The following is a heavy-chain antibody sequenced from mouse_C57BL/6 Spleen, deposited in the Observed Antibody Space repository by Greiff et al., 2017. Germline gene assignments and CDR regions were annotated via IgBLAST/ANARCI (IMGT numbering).Heavy chain of an antibody. Sequence: EVKLMESGGDLVKPGGSLKLSCAASGFTFSSYGMSWVRQTPDKRLEWVATISSGGSYTYYPDSVKGRFTISSDNAKNTLYLQMSSLKSEDTAMYYCARQGTTVVAHWYFDVWGTGTTVTVSS. J-gene: IGHJ1*03. CDR3: ARQGTTVVAHWYFDV. CDR2: ISSGGSYT. D-gene: IGHD1-1*01. CDR1: GFTFSSYG. V-gene: IGHV5-6*01.